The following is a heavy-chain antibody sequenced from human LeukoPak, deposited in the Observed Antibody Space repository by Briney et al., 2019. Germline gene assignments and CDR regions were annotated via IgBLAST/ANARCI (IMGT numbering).Heavy chain of an antibody. CDR3: ARVQGDIVVVPAAPNLDYYCMDV. Sequence: GGSLRLSCAASGFTFKTYTMHWVRQAPGMGLEWVSSISSSSSYIFYADSVKGRFTISRDNAKNSLYLQMSSLRAEDAAVYYCARVQGDIVVVPAAPNLDYYCMDVWGKGTTVTVSS. CDR2: ISSSSSYI. D-gene: IGHD2-2*01. V-gene: IGHV3-21*01. CDR1: GFTFKTYT. J-gene: IGHJ6*03.